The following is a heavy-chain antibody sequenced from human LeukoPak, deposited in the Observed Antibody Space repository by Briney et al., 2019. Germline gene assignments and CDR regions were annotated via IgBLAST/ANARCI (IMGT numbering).Heavy chain of an antibody. Sequence: PGGSLRLSCAASGFTFSSYAMSWVRQAPGKGLEWVSAIRGSGGSTYYADSVKGRFTISRDNSKNTLYLQMNSLRAEDTAVYYCAKDATSGIAVAGTHSDYWGQGTLVTVSS. J-gene: IGHJ4*02. V-gene: IGHV3-23*01. CDR1: GFTFSSYA. D-gene: IGHD6-19*01. CDR2: IRGSGGST. CDR3: AKDATSGIAVAGTHSDY.